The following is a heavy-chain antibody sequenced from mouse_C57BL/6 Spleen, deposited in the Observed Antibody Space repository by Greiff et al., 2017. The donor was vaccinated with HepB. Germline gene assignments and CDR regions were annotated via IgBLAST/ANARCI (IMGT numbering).Heavy chain of an antibody. D-gene: IGHD2-4*01. J-gene: IGHJ4*01. V-gene: IGHV5-17*01. CDR3: ARRDYDGDYYAMDY. Sequence: EVKLVESGGGLVKPGGSLKLSCAASGFTFSDYGMHWVRQAPEKGLEWVAYISSGSSTIYYADTVKGRFTISRDNAKNTLFLQMTSLRSEDTAMYYCARRDYDGDYYAMDYWGQGTSVTVSS. CDR1: GFTFSDYG. CDR2: ISSGSSTI.